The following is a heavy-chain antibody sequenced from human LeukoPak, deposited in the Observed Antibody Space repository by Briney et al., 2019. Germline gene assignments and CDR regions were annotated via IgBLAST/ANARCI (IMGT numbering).Heavy chain of an antibody. V-gene: IGHV4-39*01. J-gene: IGHJ4*02. CDR2: FYYGGST. CDR3: ARASYSYDINGWVPFDY. CDR1: GASISRSSFY. D-gene: IGHD3-22*01. Sequence: SETLSLTCNVSGASISRSSFYWGWIRQPPGKGLEWIGSFYYGGSTYYNPSLQSRVTISVDTSKNQFSLKLSSVTAADTAVYYCARASYSYDINGWVPFDYWGQGTLVTVSS.